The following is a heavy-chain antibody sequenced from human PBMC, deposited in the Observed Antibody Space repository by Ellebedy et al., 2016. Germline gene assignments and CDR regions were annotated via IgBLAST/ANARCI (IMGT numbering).Heavy chain of an antibody. D-gene: IGHD1-26*01. V-gene: IGHV3-23*01. CDR2: ISGGGATI. J-gene: IGHJ4*02. Sequence: GESLKISCAASGFTFSTYAMSWVRQAPGTGLEWVSAISGGGATIYYADSVKGRFTISRDNSRDTLSLQMSSLTAEDTAIYYCAKDITWYGGKYATFEYWGKGTLVTVSS. CDR1: GFTFSTYA. CDR3: AKDITWYGGKYATFEY.